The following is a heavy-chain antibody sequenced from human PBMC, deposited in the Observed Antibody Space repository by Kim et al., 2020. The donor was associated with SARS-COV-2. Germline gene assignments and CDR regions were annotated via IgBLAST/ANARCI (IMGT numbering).Heavy chain of an antibody. V-gene: IGHV1-18*01. CDR1: GYTFTSYG. D-gene: IGHD3-22*01. CDR2: ISAYNGNT. CDR3: ARVHLVSAEPFRSSGSDY. J-gene: IGHJ4*02. Sequence: ASVKVSCKASGYTFTSYGISWVRQAPGQGLEWMGWISAYNGNTNYAQKLQGRVTMTTDTSTSTAYMELRSLRSDDTAVYYCARVHLVSAEPFRSSGSDYWGQGTLVTVSS.